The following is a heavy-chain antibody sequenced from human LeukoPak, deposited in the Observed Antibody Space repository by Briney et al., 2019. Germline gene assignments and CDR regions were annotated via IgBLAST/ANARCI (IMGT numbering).Heavy chain of an antibody. J-gene: IGHJ4*02. D-gene: IGHD3-10*01. V-gene: IGHV3-33*08. CDR3: ARDPNYYGSGSYFAYFDQ. Sequence: PGRSLRLSCAASGFTFSSYAMHWVRQAPGKGLEWVAVRWHNGNKKYYADSVKGRFTISRDNSKNTLYLQMNSLRAEDTAVYYCARDPNYYGSGSYFAYFDQWGQGTLVTVSS. CDR2: RWHNGNKK. CDR1: GFTFSSYA.